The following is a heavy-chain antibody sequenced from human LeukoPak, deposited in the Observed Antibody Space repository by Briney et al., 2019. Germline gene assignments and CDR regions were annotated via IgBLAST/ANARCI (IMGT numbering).Heavy chain of an antibody. J-gene: IGHJ4*02. CDR3: ARECRASSCSIL. V-gene: IGHV4-59*01. CDR2: IYYSGST. CDR1: GGSISSYY. Sequence: PSETLSLTCTVSGGSISSYYWSWIRQPPGKGLEWIGYIYYSGSTNYNPSLKSRVTISVDTSKNQFSLKLSSVTAADTAVYYCARECRASSCSILWGQGTLVTVSS. D-gene: IGHD2-15*01.